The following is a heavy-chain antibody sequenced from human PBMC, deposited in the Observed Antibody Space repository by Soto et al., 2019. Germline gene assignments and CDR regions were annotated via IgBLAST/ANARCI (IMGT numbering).Heavy chain of an antibody. V-gene: IGHV4-59*01. CDR3: AREYSSSSGRCFDY. J-gene: IGHJ4*02. D-gene: IGHD6-6*01. Sequence: SETLSLTCTVSGGSISSYYWSWIRRPPGKGLEWIGYTYYSGSTNYNPSLKSRVTISVDTSKNQFSLKLSSVTTADTAVYYCAREYSSSSGRCFDYWGQGTLVTVSS. CDR2: TYYSGST. CDR1: GGSISSYY.